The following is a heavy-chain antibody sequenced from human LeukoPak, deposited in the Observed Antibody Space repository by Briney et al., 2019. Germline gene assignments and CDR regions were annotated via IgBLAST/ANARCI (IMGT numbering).Heavy chain of an antibody. Sequence: PSETLSLTCTVSGGSISSYYWSWIRQPPGKGLEWIGYTYYSGSTNYNPSLKSRVTISVDTSKNQFSLKLSSVTAADTAVYYCARGGLSYFAFDIWGQGTMVTVSS. CDR1: GGSISSYY. CDR2: TYYSGST. V-gene: IGHV4-59*01. D-gene: IGHD2-21*01. CDR3: ARGGLSYFAFDI. J-gene: IGHJ3*02.